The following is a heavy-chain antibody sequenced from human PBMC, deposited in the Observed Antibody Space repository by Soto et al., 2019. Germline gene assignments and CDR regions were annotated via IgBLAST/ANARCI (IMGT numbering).Heavy chain of an antibody. CDR3: VKGASSIAARNWSDP. D-gene: IGHD6-6*01. J-gene: IGHJ5*02. CDR2: ISSNGGST. CDR1: GFTFSSYA. V-gene: IGHV3-64D*06. Sequence: GGSLRLSCSASGFTFSSYAMHWVRQAPGKGLEYVSAISSNGGSTYYADSVKGRFTISRDNSKNTLYLQMSSLRAEDTAVYYCVKGASSIAARNWSDPWGQGTLVTVSS.